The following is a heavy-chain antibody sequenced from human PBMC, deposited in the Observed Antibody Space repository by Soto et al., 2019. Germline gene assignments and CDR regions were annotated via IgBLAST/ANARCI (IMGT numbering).Heavy chain of an antibody. CDR3: ARGDCSSTSCLYYYYYGMDV. CDR1: GGSISSYY. Sequence: SETLSLTCTVSGGSISSYYWSWIRQPPGKGLEWIGYIYYSGSTNYNPSLKSRVTISVDTSKNQFSLKLSSVTAADTAVYYCARGDCSSTSCLYYYYYGMDVWGQGXTVTVYS. J-gene: IGHJ6*02. V-gene: IGHV4-59*01. CDR2: IYYSGST. D-gene: IGHD2-2*01.